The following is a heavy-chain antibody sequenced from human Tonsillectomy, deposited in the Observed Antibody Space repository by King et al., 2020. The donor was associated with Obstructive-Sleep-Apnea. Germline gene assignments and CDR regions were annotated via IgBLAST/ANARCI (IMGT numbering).Heavy chain of an antibody. J-gene: IGHJ4*02. CDR2: INPSGGST. CDR1: GYTFTSYY. Sequence: PLVQSGAEVKKPGASVKVSCKASGYTFTSYYMHWVRQAPGQGLEWMGRINPSGGSTSYAQKVQGRVTMTRDTSTSTVYMELSSLRSEDTAVYYCATTADSAPDFDYWGQGTLVTISS. D-gene: IGHD1-14*01. V-gene: IGHV1-46*01. CDR3: ATTADSAPDFDY.